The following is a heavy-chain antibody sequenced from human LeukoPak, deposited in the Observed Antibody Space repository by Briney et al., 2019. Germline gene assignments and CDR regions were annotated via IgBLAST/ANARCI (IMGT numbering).Heavy chain of an antibody. V-gene: IGHV3-20*04. Sequence: GGSLRLSCAASGFTFDDYGMSWVRQAPGKGLEWVSGINWNGGSTGYADSVKGRFTISRDNAKNSLYLQMNSLRAEDTALYYCERSTTVTTGPHAFDIWGQGTMVTVSS. CDR1: GFTFDDYG. CDR3: ERSTTVTTGPHAFDI. J-gene: IGHJ3*02. D-gene: IGHD4-17*01. CDR2: INWNGGST.